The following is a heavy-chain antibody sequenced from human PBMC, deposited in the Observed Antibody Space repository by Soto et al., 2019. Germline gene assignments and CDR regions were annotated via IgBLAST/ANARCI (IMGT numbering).Heavy chain of an antibody. V-gene: IGHV3-33*01. CDR1: GFTFSSYG. D-gene: IGHD6-13*01. CDR2: IWYDGSNK. Sequence: GGSLRLSCAASGFTFSSYGMHWVRQAPGKGLEWVAVIWYDGSNKYYADSVKGRFTISRDNSKNTLYLQMNSLRAEDTAVYYCAGCIAAGNYYYYGMDVWGQGTTVTVSS. J-gene: IGHJ6*02. CDR3: AGCIAAGNYYYYGMDV.